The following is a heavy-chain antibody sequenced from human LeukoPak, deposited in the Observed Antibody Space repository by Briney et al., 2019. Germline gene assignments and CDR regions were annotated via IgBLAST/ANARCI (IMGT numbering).Heavy chain of an antibody. CDR2: IKQDGSEK. V-gene: IGHV3-7*01. CDR1: GFTFSSYW. CDR3: AKDDAPAMAYYSHTRAAGDY. J-gene: IGHJ4*02. Sequence: GGSLRLSCAASGFTFSSYWMSWVRQAPGKGLEWVANIKQDGSEKYYADSVKGRFTISRDNSKNTLYLQMNSLRAEDTAVYYCAKDDAPAMAYYSHTRAAGDYWGQGTLVTVSS. D-gene: IGHD1-26*01.